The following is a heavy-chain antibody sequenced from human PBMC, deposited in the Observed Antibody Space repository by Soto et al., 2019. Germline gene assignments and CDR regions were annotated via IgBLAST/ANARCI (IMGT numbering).Heavy chain of an antibody. D-gene: IGHD3-3*01. Sequence: QVQLVQSGAEVKKPGASVKVSCKASGYTFTGYYMHWVRQAPGQGLEWMGWINPNSGGTNYAQKFQGWVTMTRDTSIRTAYMELSRLRSDDTAVYYCARGFGRNLEWLITETNYYYYYGMDVWGQGTTVTVSS. CDR3: ARGFGRNLEWLITETNYYYYYGMDV. CDR2: INPNSGGT. V-gene: IGHV1-2*04. J-gene: IGHJ6*02. CDR1: GYTFTGYY.